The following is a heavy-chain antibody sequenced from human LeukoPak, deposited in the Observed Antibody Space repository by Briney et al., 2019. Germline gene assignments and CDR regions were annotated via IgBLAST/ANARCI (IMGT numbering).Heavy chain of an antibody. CDR3: ARGPRKNRGYCSGGSCYLYYFDY. CDR2: TNPNSGGT. V-gene: IGHV1-2*02. J-gene: IGHJ4*02. Sequence: ASVKVSCKASGYTFTGYYMHWVRQAPGQGLEWMGWTNPNSGGTNYAQKFQGRVTMTRDTSISTAYMELSRLRSDDTAVYYCARGPRKNRGYCSGGSCYLYYFDYWGQGTLVTVSS. D-gene: IGHD2-15*01. CDR1: GYTFTGYY.